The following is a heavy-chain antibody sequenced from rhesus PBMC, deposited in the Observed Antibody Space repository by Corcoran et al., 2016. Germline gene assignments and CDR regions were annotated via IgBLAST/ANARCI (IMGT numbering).Heavy chain of an antibody. J-gene: IGHJ3*01. Sequence: EVQLVESGAGLVQPGGSLRLSCAASGFTFSNSWMSWVRQAPGKGLEWVARIKRKADGETADYAASVKGRFTISRDDSKNTLYLKMNSLKTEDTAVYYCTTDRVVNSYSYGFGAFDFWGQGLRVTVSS. V-gene: IGHV3-30*02. D-gene: IGHD5-36*02. CDR3: TTDRVVNSYSYGFGAFDF. CDR1: GFTFSNSW. CDR2: IKRKADGETA.